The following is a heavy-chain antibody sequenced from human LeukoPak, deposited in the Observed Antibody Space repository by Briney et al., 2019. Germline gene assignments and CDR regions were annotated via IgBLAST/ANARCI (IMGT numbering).Heavy chain of an antibody. CDR3: ARDRYVGMRWYYYYMDV. V-gene: IGHV3-7*01. CDR2: IKQDGSEK. CDR1: GFTFSSYW. Sequence: GGSLRLSCAASGFTFSSYWMSWVRQAPGKGLEWVANIKQDGSEKYYVDSVKGRFTISRDNAKNSLYLQMNSLRAEDTAVYYCARDRYVGMRWYYYYMDVWGKGTTVTISS. J-gene: IGHJ6*03. D-gene: IGHD5-12*01.